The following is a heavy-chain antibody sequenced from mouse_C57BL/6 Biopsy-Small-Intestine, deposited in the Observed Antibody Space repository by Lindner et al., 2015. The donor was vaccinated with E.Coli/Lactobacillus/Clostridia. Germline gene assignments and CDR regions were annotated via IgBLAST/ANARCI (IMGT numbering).Heavy chain of an antibody. CDR3: ARANSGGYFSPFDS. Sequence: SVKVSCKASGYIFTSYAINWVRQAPGQGLEWMGWISTYNGNTKYAQKFQGRVTMTTDTSTSTAYMDLRSLTSDDTAFYYCARANSGGYFSPFDSWGQGTLVTVSS. CDR1: GYIFTSYA. J-gene: IGHJ4*01. CDR2: ISTYNGNT. V-gene: IGHV1-4*01. D-gene: IGHD3-1*01.